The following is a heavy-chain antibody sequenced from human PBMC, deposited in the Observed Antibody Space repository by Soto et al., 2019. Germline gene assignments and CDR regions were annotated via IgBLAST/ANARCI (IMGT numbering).Heavy chain of an antibody. D-gene: IGHD2-15*01. CDR2: IYYSGST. Sequence: SETLSLTCTVSGGSISSSSYYWGWIRQPPGKGLEWIGSIYYSGSTYYNPSLKSRVTISVDTSKNQFSLKLSSVTAADTAVYYCARHWSRVVVVAADFDYWGQGTLVTGSS. CDR1: GGSISSSSYY. CDR3: ARHWSRVVVVAADFDY. V-gene: IGHV4-39*01. J-gene: IGHJ4*02.